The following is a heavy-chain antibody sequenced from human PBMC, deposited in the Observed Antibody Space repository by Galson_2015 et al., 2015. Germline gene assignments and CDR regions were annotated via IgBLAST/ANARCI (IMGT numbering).Heavy chain of an antibody. CDR2: ISGSGGST. J-gene: IGHJ4*02. CDR3: AKDLGSHYYDSSGYFDY. Sequence: SLRLSCAASGFTFSSYGMSWVRQAPGKGLEWVSAISGSGGSTYYADSVKGRFTISRDNSKNTLYLQMNSLRAEDTAVYYCAKDLGSHYYDSSGYFDYWGQGTLVTVTS. CDR1: GFTFSSYG. D-gene: IGHD3-22*01. V-gene: IGHV3-23*01.